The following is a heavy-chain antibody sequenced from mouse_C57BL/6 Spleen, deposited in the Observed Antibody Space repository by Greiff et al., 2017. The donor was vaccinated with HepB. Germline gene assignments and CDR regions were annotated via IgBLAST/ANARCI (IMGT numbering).Heavy chain of an antibody. CDR3: ARSLKYYGSRGMDY. CDR1: GYTFTSYW. J-gene: IGHJ4*01. Sequence: QVQLQQPGAELVRPGPSVKLSCKASGYTFTSYWMHWVKQRPGQGLEWIGVIDPSDSYTNYNQKFKGKATLTVDTSSSTAYMQLSSLTSEDSAVYYCARSLKYYGSRGMDYWGQGTSVTVSS. D-gene: IGHD1-1*01. V-gene: IGHV1-59*01. CDR2: IDPSDSYT.